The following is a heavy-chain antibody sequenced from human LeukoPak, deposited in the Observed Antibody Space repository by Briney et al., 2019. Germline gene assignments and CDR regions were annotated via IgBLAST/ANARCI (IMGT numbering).Heavy chain of an antibody. Sequence: ASVKVSCKASGYTFTSYGISWVRQAPGQGLEWMGWISAYNGNTNYAQELQGRVTMTTDTSTSTAYMELRSLRSDDTAVYYCARGYDILTGTGWFDPWGQGTLVTVSS. V-gene: IGHV1-18*01. CDR1: GYTFTSYG. J-gene: IGHJ5*02. CDR3: ARGYDILTGTGWFDP. CDR2: ISAYNGNT. D-gene: IGHD3-9*01.